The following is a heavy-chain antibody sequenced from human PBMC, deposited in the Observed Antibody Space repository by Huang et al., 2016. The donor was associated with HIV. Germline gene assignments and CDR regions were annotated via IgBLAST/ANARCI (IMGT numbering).Heavy chain of an antibody. V-gene: IGHV4-61*09. CDR2: IYTSGPT. Sequence: QVQLQESGPGLVKPSQTLSLTCSVSGGSISSGNYYWSWIRQPAGKGLEWIGHIYTSGPTIYNSSLKSRGTISVATSKNQFSLKLSSVTAADTAVYYCARLTGYSTFDIWGHGTVVTVSS. D-gene: IGHD3-9*01. CDR3: ARLTGYSTFDI. CDR1: GGSISSGNYY. J-gene: IGHJ3*02.